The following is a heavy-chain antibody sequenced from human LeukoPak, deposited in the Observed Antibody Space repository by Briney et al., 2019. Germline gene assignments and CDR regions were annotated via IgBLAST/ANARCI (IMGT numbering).Heavy chain of an antibody. CDR3: ARFEGEGPAATYGWFDP. CDR2: ISAYNDNT. CDR1: GYTFTSYG. V-gene: IGHV1-18*01. J-gene: IGHJ5*02. D-gene: IGHD2-2*01. Sequence: ASVKVSCKASGYTFTSYGISWVRQAPGQGLEWMGWISAYNDNTNYAQKLQGRVTMTTDTSTSTAYMELSRLRSDDTAVYYCARFEGEGPAATYGWFDPWGQGTLVTVSS.